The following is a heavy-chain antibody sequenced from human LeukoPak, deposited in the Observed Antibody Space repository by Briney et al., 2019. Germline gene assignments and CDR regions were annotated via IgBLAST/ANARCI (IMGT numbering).Heavy chain of an antibody. CDR3: ARAQTVLRFLEWLSNGMDV. Sequence: SETLSLTCTVCGGSISSGGYYWSWIRQHPGKGLEWIGYISYSGSTYYNPSLKSRVTISVDTSKNQFSLKLSSVTAADTAVYYCARAQTVLRFLEWLSNGMDVWGQGTTVTVSS. CDR2: ISYSGST. D-gene: IGHD3-3*01. CDR1: GGSISSGGYY. J-gene: IGHJ6*02. V-gene: IGHV4-31*03.